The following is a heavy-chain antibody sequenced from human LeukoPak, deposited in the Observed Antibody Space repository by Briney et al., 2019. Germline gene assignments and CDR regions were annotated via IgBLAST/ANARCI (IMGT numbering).Heavy chain of an antibody. CDR2: ISGSGGSI. CDR3: ASRGGAAILDS. Sequence: GGSLRLSCAASGITFSDSVMSWVRLAPGKGLEWVSSISGSGGSIYYTDSVEGRFTISRDNSNNTLYLQMNSLRAEDTAVYYCASRGGAAILDSWGQGTLVTVSS. CDR1: GITFSDSV. D-gene: IGHD2-21*01. V-gene: IGHV3-23*01. J-gene: IGHJ4*02.